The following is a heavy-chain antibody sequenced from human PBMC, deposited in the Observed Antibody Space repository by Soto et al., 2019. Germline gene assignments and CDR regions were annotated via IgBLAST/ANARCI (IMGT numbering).Heavy chain of an antibody. CDR3: ARLNDFWSGLPSENYGMDV. Sequence: PGGSLRLSCAATGFAFSTYGMHWVRQAPGKGLEWVAVIWYDGSNKYYADSVKGRFTISRDNSKNTLYLQMNSLRAEDTAVYYCARLNDFWSGLPSENYGMDVWGQGTTVTVSS. CDR1: GFAFSTYG. CDR2: IWYDGSNK. D-gene: IGHD3-3*01. V-gene: IGHV3-33*08. J-gene: IGHJ6*02.